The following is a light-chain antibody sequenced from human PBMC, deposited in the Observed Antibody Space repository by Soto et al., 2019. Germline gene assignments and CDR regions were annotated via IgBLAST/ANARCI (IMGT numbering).Light chain of an antibody. V-gene: IGKV3-20*01. CDR2: GAS. CDR1: QSVSSSY. J-gene: IGKJ1*01. CDR3: QQYGSSPGT. Sequence: EIVLTQSPGTLSFTPGERATLSCRASQSVSSSYFAWYQQKPGQAPRLLIYGASSRATGIPDRFSGSGSGTDFTLTISRLEPEDFAVYYCQQYGSSPGTLGQGTKVDIK.